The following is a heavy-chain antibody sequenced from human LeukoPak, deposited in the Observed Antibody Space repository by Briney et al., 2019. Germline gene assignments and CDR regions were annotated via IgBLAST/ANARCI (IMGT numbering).Heavy chain of an antibody. CDR2: ISNSSSTM. V-gene: IGHV3-48*01. Sequence: GGSLRLSCAASGFTFSSYSMNWVRQTPGKGLEWISYISNSSSTMYYADSVKGRFTISRDNAKNSLYLQMNSLRAEDTAVYYCAREELATIGNWSDPWGQGTLVTVSS. CDR1: GFTFSSYS. CDR3: AREELATIGNWSDP. D-gene: IGHD5-12*01. J-gene: IGHJ5*02.